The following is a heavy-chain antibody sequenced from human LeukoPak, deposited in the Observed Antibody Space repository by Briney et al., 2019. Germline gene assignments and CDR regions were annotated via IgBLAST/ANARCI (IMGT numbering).Heavy chain of an antibody. Sequence: SVKVSCKASGGTFSSYAISWVRQAPGQGLEWMGRIIPIFGTANYAQKFQGRVTITTDESTSTAYMELSSLRSEDTAVYHCARGGTGLSTTDCWGQGTLVTVSS. V-gene: IGHV1-69*05. D-gene: IGHD1-26*01. CDR1: GGTFSSYA. CDR2: IIPIFGTA. J-gene: IGHJ4*02. CDR3: ARGGTGLSTTDC.